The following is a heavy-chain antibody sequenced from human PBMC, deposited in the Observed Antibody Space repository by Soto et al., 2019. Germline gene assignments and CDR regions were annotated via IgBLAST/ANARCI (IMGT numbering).Heavy chain of an antibody. CDR3: AATYYDFWSGLHRRGYYGMDV. D-gene: IGHD3-3*01. Sequence: SVKVSCKASGFTFTSSAVQWVRQARGQRLEWIGWIVVGSGNTNYAQKFQERVTITRGMSTSTAYMELSSLRSEDTAVYYCAATYYDFWSGLHRRGYYGMDVWGQGTTVTVSS. V-gene: IGHV1-58*01. CDR2: IVVGSGNT. J-gene: IGHJ6*02. CDR1: GFTFTSSA.